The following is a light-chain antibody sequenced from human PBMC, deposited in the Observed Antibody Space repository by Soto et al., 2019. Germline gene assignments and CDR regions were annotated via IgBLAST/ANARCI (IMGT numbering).Light chain of an antibody. J-gene: IGKJ1*01. Sequence: DIHMTRAPSSLAASVGHRFTITCRASHAISRWLAWYQKKTAKAPKLLIYAASSLQSGVPSRLSGSGYGTDLPITISSIKTEDFETYSCQQSYSNTWTFGHGTKVDIK. CDR2: AAS. CDR3: QQSYSNTWT. V-gene: IGKV1-39*01. CDR1: HAISRW.